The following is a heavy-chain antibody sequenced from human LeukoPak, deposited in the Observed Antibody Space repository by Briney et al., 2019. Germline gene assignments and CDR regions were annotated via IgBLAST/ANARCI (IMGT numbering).Heavy chain of an antibody. V-gene: IGHV1-69*13. CDR2: IIPLFGSP. J-gene: IGHJ5*02. Sequence: SVKVSCKASRGTFSSYAINWVRQAPGQGLEWMGGIIPLFGSPNYAQTLQGRVTITADESTSTVYMDLSSLRSEDTAVYYCARGYLYCSGGSCYCMYNWFDPWGQGTLVTVSS. CDR3: ARGYLYCSGGSCYCMYNWFDP. D-gene: IGHD2-15*01. CDR1: RGTFSSYA.